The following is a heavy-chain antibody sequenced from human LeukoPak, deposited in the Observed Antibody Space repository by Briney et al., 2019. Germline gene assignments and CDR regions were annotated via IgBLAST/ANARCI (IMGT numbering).Heavy chain of an antibody. CDR1: GVSISSGYY. CDR2: VYHVGTT. CDR3: ARGLGFLIGSIWYPDAFDI. J-gene: IGHJ3*02. Sequence: PSETLSLTCTVSGVSISSGYYWGWIRQPPGKGLEWIVVYHVGTTDYNPSLRSRVTISVDGSKNQMSLTLRSVAAEDTAMYYCARGLGFLIGSIWYPDAFDIWGQGAMVTVSS. V-gene: IGHV4-38-2*02. D-gene: IGHD6-13*01.